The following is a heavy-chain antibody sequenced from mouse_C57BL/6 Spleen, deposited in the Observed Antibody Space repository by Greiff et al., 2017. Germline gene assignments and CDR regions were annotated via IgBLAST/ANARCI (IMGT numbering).Heavy chain of an antibody. CDR1: GYSFTGYY. CDR2: INPSTGGT. D-gene: IGHD4-1*01. Sequence: VQLKQSGPELVKPGASVKISCKASGYSFTGYYMNWVKQSPEKSLEWIGEINPSTGGTTYNQKFKAKATLTVDKSSSTAYMQLKSLTSEDSAVYYCARRWDGYWGQGTTLTVSS. J-gene: IGHJ2*01. CDR3: ARRWDGY. V-gene: IGHV1-42*01.